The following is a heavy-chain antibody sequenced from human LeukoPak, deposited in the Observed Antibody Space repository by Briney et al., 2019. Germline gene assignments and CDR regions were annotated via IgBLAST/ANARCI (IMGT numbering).Heavy chain of an antibody. Sequence: ASVKVSCKASGYTFNAYYISWVRQAPGQGLEWMGWIDPNSGGTNYAQKFQGRVTMTRDTSISTAYMELSRLRSDDTAVYYCARARHYYDTKFDYWGQGTLVTVSS. D-gene: IGHD3-22*01. CDR2: IDPNSGGT. J-gene: IGHJ4*02. CDR3: ARARHYYDTKFDY. V-gene: IGHV1-2*02. CDR1: GYTFNAYY.